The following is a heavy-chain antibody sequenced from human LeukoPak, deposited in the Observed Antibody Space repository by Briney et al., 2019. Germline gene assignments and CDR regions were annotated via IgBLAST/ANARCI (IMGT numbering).Heavy chain of an antibody. CDR2: IYTSGST. J-gene: IGHJ4*02. CDR1: GDSISSGNYY. V-gene: IGHV4-61*02. Sequence: QPSQTLSLTCTVSGDSISSGNYYWSWIRQPAGKGLEWIGRIYTSGSTNYNPSLESRVTISVDTSKNQFSLKLSSVTAADTAVYYCARVHGSVEYWGQGTLVTVSS. D-gene: IGHD1-26*01. CDR3: ARVHGSVEY.